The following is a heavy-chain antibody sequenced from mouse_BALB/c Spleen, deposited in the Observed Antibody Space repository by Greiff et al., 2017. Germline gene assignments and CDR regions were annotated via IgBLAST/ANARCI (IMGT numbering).Heavy chain of an antibody. CDR2: INPSTGYT. V-gene: IGHV1-7*01. CDR1: GYTFTSYW. CDR3: AREGSSGYVAY. Sequence: QVQLQQSGAELAKPGASVKMSCKASGYTFTSYWMHWVKQRPGQGLEWIGYINPSTGYTEYNQKFKDKATLTADKSSSTAYMQLSSLTSEDSAVYYCAREGSSGYVAYWGQGTLVTVSA. J-gene: IGHJ3*01. D-gene: IGHD3-1*01.